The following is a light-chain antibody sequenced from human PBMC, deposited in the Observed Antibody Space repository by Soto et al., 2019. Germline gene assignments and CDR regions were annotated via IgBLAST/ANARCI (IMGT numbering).Light chain of an antibody. CDR3: QQSYSTPWT. J-gene: IGKJ1*01. Sequence: DIQLTQSQYSVYASVGERVTLTCRASQGISSWLAWYQQKPGKAPNLLIYAASTLQSGVPSRFSGSGSGTDFTLTISSLQPEDFATYYCQQSYSTPWTFGQGTKVDIK. V-gene: IGKV1-12*01. CDR1: QGISSW. CDR2: AAS.